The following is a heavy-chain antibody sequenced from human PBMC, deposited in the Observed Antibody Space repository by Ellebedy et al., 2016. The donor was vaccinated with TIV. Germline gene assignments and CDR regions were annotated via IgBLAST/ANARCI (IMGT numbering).Heavy chain of an antibody. V-gene: IGHV3-7*03. CDR1: GFTFSNFW. J-gene: IGHJ4*02. CDR3: ARHGFTPPYCSNTNCYPFDY. Sequence: GESLKISCAASGFTFSNFWMSWFRQAPGEGPEWVANIKQDGSEEYYVDSVKGRFTISRDNAWNSLYLQMNSLRAEDTAMYYCARHGFTPPYCSNTNCYPFDYWGQGTLVTVSS. CDR2: IKQDGSEE. D-gene: IGHD2-2*01.